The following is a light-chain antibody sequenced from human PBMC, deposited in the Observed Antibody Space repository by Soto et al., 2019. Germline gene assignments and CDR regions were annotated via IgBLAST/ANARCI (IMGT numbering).Light chain of an antibody. V-gene: IGKV1-5*03. CDR3: QQYHSFPLT. CDR1: QSIDSW. Sequence: DFQMTQFPPTLSASVGDRVTITCRASQSIDSWLAWYQQKPGKAPKLLIYKASSLQSGVPSRFSGSGSGTEFTLTISGLQPDDFATYHCQQYHSFPLTFGGGTKVEIK. CDR2: KAS. J-gene: IGKJ4*01.